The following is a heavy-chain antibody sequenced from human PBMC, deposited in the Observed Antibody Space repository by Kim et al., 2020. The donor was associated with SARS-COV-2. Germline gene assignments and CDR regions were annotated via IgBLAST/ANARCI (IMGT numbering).Heavy chain of an antibody. CDR3: ARDLDGSRWALAPRTFDF. J-gene: IGHJ3*01. Sequence: ASVKVSCKSSGYTFTSHFIHWVRQAPGQGLEWMGIISPSSGVSSNAQNIAGRVTMTSDTSTRTVFMELSRLRLDDTAVYYCARDLDGSRWALAPRTFDFW. D-gene: IGHD1-26*01. CDR1: GYTFTSHF. CDR2: ISPSSGVS. V-gene: IGHV1-46*01.